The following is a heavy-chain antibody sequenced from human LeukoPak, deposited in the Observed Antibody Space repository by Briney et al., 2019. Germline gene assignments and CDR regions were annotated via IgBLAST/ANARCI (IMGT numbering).Heavy chain of an antibody. D-gene: IGHD3-22*01. Sequence: SETLSLTCTVSGGSISSYYWSWIRQPAGKGLEWIGRIYTSGSTNYNPSLKSRVTMSVDTSKNQFSLKLSSVTAADTAVYYCARATPYYYDSSGRRYYFDYWGRGTLVTVSS. CDR3: ARATPYYYDSSGRRYYFDY. J-gene: IGHJ4*02. CDR1: GGSISSYY. CDR2: IYTSGST. V-gene: IGHV4-4*07.